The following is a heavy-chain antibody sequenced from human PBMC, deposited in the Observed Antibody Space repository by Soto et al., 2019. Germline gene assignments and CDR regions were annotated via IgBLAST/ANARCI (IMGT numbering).Heavy chain of an antibody. V-gene: IGHV3-23*01. J-gene: IGHJ6*02. D-gene: IGHD7-27*01. CDR3: AREFTGDRDYYYGMDV. CDR2: ISGSGGST. CDR1: GFTFSSYA. Sequence: GGSLRLSCAASGFTFSSYAMSWVRQAPGKGLEWVSAISGSGGSTYYADSVKGRFTISRDNSKNTLYLQMNSLRAEDTAVYYCAREFTGDRDYYYGMDVWGQGTTVTVSS.